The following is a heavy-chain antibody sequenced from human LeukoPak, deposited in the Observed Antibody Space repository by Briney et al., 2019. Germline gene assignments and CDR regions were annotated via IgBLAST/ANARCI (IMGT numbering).Heavy chain of an antibody. CDR2: IYHSGST. D-gene: IGHD1-1*01. Sequence: KPSETLSLTCAVSGGSISSSNWWSWVRQPPGKGLEWIGEIYHSGSTNYNPSLKSRVTISVDKSRNQFSLKLSSVTAADTAVYYCARAPGYNWNSWYFDYWGQGTLVTVSS. CDR1: GGSISSSNW. V-gene: IGHV4-4*02. CDR3: ARAPGYNWNSWYFDY. J-gene: IGHJ4*02.